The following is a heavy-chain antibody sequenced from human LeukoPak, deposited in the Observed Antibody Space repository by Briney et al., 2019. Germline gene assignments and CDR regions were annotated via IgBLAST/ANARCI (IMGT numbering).Heavy chain of an antibody. CDR3: AKVITMIVVVPPSFDY. D-gene: IGHD3-22*01. CDR2: ISSSSTI. Sequence: GGSLRLSCAASGFTFSSYSMNWVRQAPGKGLEWVSYISSSSTIYYADSVKGRFTISRDNAKNTLYLQMNSLRAEDTAVYYCAKVITMIVVVPPSFDYWGQGTLVTVSS. V-gene: IGHV3-48*01. CDR1: GFTFSSYS. J-gene: IGHJ4*02.